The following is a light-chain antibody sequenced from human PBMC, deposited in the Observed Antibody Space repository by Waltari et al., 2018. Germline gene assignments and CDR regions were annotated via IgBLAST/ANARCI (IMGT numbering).Light chain of an antibody. Sequence: DIQMTQSPASLSASVGDRVTITCRASQSVSRWLAWYPQKPGAAPNLLIYEASKLHSGVPSRFSGDGSGTEFTLTISSLQPDDFATYFCQQYNTYRTFGQGTKVEI. J-gene: IGKJ1*01. V-gene: IGKV1-5*03. CDR2: EAS. CDR1: QSVSRW. CDR3: QQYNTYRT.